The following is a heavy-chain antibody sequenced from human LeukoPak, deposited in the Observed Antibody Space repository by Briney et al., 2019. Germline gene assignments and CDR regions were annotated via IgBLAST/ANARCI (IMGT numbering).Heavy chain of an antibody. CDR1: GLTFRGYA. J-gene: IGHJ4*02. CDR3: AKRGLGEFDY. D-gene: IGHD3-16*01. Sequence: GGSLRLSCAASGLTFRGYAWSWFRKAQGRGREWVSAISGSGGSTYYADSVKGRFTISRDNSKNTLYLQMNSLRAEDTAVYYCAKRGLGEFDYWGQGTLVTVSS. V-gene: IGHV3-23*01. CDR2: ISGSGGST.